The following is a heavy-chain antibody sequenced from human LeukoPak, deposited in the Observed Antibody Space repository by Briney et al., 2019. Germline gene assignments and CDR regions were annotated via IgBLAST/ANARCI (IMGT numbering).Heavy chain of an antibody. CDR2: IYYSGST. Sequence: PSETLSLTCTVSGGSISSSSYYWGWIRQPPGKGLEWIGSIYYSGSTYYNPSLKSRVTISVDTSKNQFSLKLSSVTAADTAVYYCARAQPNYDILTGYSYYFDYWGQGTLVTVSS. J-gene: IGHJ4*02. D-gene: IGHD3-9*01. V-gene: IGHV4-39*07. CDR3: ARAQPNYDILTGYSYYFDY. CDR1: GGSISSSSYY.